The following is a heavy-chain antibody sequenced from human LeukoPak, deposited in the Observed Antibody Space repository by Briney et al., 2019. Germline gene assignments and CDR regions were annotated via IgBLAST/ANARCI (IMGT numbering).Heavy chain of an antibody. J-gene: IGHJ4*02. Sequence: PSETLSLTCTVSGGSISSSSYYWSWIRQPPGKGLEWIGYIYYSGSTNYNPSLKSRVTISVDTSKNQFSLKLSSVTAADTAVYYCARATGYCTNGVCLFDYWGQGTLVTVSS. D-gene: IGHD2-8*01. CDR1: GGSISSSSYY. CDR3: ARATGYCTNGVCLFDY. CDR2: IYYSGST. V-gene: IGHV4-61*01.